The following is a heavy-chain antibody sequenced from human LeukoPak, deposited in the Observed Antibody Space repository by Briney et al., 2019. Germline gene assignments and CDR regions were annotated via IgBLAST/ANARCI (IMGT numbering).Heavy chain of an antibody. CDR2: INHSGST. CDR3: AREDYYDSSGYLLADNYCYGMDV. V-gene: IGHV4-34*01. Sequence: SETLSLTCAVYGGSFSGYYWSWIRQPPGKGLEWIGEINHSGSTNDNPSLKSRVTISVDTSKNQFSLKLSSVTAADTAVYYCAREDYYDSSGYLLADNYCYGMDVWGQGTTVTVSS. D-gene: IGHD3-22*01. CDR1: GGSFSGYY. J-gene: IGHJ6*02.